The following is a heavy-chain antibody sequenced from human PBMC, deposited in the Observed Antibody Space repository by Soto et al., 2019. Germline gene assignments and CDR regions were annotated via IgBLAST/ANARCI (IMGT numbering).Heavy chain of an antibody. CDR2: IIPIFGTA. Sequence: ASVKVSCKASGGTFSSYAISWVRQAPGQGLEWMGGIIPIFGTANYAQKFQGRVTITADESTSTAYMELRSLRSDDTAVYYCARIVGADRRWFDPWGQGTLVTVSS. J-gene: IGHJ5*02. D-gene: IGHD1-26*01. V-gene: IGHV1-69*13. CDR1: GGTFSSYA. CDR3: ARIVGADRRWFDP.